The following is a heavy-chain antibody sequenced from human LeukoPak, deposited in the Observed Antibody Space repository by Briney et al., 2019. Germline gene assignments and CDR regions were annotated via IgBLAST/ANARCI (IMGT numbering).Heavy chain of an antibody. CDR3: ARGRFLEWSTGGFDY. CDR1: GFTFSSYW. V-gene: IGHV3-7*01. D-gene: IGHD3-3*01. J-gene: IGHJ4*02. Sequence: GGSLRLSCAASGFTFSSYWMSWVRQAPGKGLEWVANIKQDGSEKYYVDSVKGRFTISRDNAKNSLYLQMNSLRAEDTAVYCCARGRFLEWSTGGFDYWGQGTLVTVSS. CDR2: IKQDGSEK.